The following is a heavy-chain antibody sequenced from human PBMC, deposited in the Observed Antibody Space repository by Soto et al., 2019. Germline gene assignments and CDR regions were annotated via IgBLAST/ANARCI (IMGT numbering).Heavy chain of an antibody. CDR3: ARDPNSSGWAVSYGMDV. CDR1: GFTFSSYA. D-gene: IGHD6-19*01. V-gene: IGHV3-30-3*01. J-gene: IGHJ6*02. CDR2: ISYDGSNK. Sequence: PGGSLRLSCAASGFTFSSYAMHWVRQAPGKGLEWVAVISYDGSNKYYADSVKGRFTISRDNSKNTLYLQMNSLRAEDTAVYYCARDPNSSGWAVSYGMDVWGQGTTVTVSS.